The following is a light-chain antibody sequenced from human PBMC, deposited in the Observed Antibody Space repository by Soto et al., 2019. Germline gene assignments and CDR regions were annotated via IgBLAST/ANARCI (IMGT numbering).Light chain of an antibody. CDR1: TGAVTSNYY. J-gene: IGLJ1*01. CDR2: STN. Sequence: VVTQAPSLTVSPGGTVTLTCASNTGAVTSNYYPNWFQQKPGQTPRSLIYSTNNRYSWTPARFSGSLLGGKAGLTLSGVQPEDEAEYYCLLYYGGAGVFGTGTKVTVL. V-gene: IGLV7-43*01. CDR3: LLYYGGAGV.